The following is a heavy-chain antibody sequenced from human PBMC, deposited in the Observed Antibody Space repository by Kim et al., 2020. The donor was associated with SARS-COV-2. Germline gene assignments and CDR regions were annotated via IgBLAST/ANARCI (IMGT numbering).Heavy chain of an antibody. CDR3: ARGDDYGDYRGWFDP. Sequence: PYSKRRVTISVDKSKNQFSLKLSSVTAADTAVYYCARGDDYGDYRGWFDPWGQGTLVTVSS. J-gene: IGHJ5*02. D-gene: IGHD4-17*01. V-gene: IGHV4-4*02.